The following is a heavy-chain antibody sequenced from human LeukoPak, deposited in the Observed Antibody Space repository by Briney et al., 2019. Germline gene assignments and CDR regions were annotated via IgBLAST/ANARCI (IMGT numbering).Heavy chain of an antibody. CDR1: GFTFNIYV. V-gene: IGHV3-33*07. CDR3: SRRTALWFADY. CDR2: LWYVGSIK. D-gene: IGHD3-10*01. J-gene: IGHJ4*02. Sequence: GGALRLSCAESGFTFNIYVIYSGREALGKGLGWGAFLWYVGSIKYYADSVKSRFTISRDNSKKTLYLQMNSLRAEDTAVYYCSRRTALWFADYWGQGTLVTVSS.